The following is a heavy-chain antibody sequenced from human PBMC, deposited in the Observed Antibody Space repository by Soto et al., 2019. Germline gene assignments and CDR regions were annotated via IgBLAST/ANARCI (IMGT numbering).Heavy chain of an antibody. V-gene: IGHV4-39*01. CDR2: IYSSGST. D-gene: IGHD5-12*01. CDR3: ASPQGYSGYDA. CDR1: GGSISSSSYY. Sequence: TSETLSLTCTVSGGSISSSSYYWGWLRQPPGKGLEWIGSIYSSGSTYDNPSLKSRVTISVDTSKNLFPLKLSSVTAADTAVYYCASPQGYSGYDAWGQGTLVTVSS. J-gene: IGHJ5*02.